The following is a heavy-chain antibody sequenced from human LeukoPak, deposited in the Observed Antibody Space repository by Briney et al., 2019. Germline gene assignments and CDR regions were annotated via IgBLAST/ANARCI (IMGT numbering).Heavy chain of an antibody. CDR3: ARRLLSVTGPFDY. V-gene: IGHV1-46*01. J-gene: IGHJ4*02. CDR1: GYPFTGYY. CDR2: INPNGGST. Sequence: ASVKVSCKASGYPFTGYYIHWVRQAPGQGLEWMGIINPNGGSTSYAQKFQGRVTMTRDTSTSTVYMELSSLTSEDTAVYYCARRLLSVTGPFDYWGQGTLVTVSS. D-gene: IGHD6-19*01.